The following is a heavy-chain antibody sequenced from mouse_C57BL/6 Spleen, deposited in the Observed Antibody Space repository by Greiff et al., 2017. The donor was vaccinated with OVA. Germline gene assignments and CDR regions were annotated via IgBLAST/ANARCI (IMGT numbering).Heavy chain of an antibody. CDR2: IYPSDSET. V-gene: IGHV1-61*01. CDR3: ARSSSGGFAY. CDR1: GYTFTSYW. Sequence: QVQLQQPGAELVRPGSSVKLSCKASGYTFTSYWMDRVKQRPGQGLEWIGNIYPSDSETHYNQKFKDKATLTVDKSSSTAYMQLSSLTSEDSAVYYCARSSSGGFAYWGQGTLVTVSA. J-gene: IGHJ3*01. D-gene: IGHD3-2*02.